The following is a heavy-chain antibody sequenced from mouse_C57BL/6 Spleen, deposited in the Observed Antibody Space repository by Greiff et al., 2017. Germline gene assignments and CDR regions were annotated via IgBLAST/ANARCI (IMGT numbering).Heavy chain of an antibody. CDR1: GYTFTDYE. CDR2: IDPETGGT. J-gene: IGHJ2*01. D-gene: IGHD1-1*01. Sequence: QVQLQQSGAELVRPGASVTLSCKASGYTFTDYEMHWVKQTPVHGLEWIGAIDPETGGTAYNQKFKGKAILTADKSSSTAYMELRSLTSEDSAVYYCTRWYGSSYEDFDYWGQGTTLTVSS. CDR3: TRWYGSSYEDFDY. V-gene: IGHV1-15*01.